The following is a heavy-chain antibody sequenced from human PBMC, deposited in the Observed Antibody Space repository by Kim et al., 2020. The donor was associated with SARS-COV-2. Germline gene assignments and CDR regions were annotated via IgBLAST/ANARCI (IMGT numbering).Heavy chain of an antibody. D-gene: IGHD2-2*01. CDR3: ARQPRYCSSTSCYLPTVNWFDP. CDR2: IDPSDSYT. V-gene: IGHV5-10-1*01. J-gene: IGHJ5*02. Sequence: GESLKISCKGSGYSFTSYWISWVRQMSGKGLEWMGRIDPSDSYTNYSPSFQGHVTISADKSISTAYLQWSSLKASDTAMYYCARQPRYCSSTSCYLPTVNWFDPWGQGTLVTVSS. CDR1: GYSFTSYW.